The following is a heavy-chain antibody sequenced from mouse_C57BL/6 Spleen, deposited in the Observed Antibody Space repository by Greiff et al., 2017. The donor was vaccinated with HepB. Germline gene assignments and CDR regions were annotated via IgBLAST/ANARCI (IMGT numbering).Heavy chain of an antibody. CDR2: IRNKANGYTT. CDR1: GFTFTDYY. CDR3: ARYPYGYPYYAMDY. V-gene: IGHV7-3*01. D-gene: IGHD2-2*01. J-gene: IGHJ4*01. Sequence: DVQLVESGGGLVQPGGSLSLSCAASGFTFTDYYMSWVRQPPGKALEWLGFIRNKANGYTTEYSASVKGRFTISRDNSQSILYLQMNALRAEDSATYYCARYPYGYPYYAMDYWGQGTSVTVSS.